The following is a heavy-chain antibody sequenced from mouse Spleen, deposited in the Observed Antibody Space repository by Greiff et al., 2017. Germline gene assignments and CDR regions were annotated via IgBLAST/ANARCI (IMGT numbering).Heavy chain of an antibody. CDR1: GFTFSDYG. CDR2: ISSGSSTI. CDR3: ARTLMNYAMDY. V-gene: IGHV5-17*01. D-gene: IGHD2-3*01. J-gene: IGHJ4*01. Sequence: DVKLVESGGGLVKPGGSLKLSCAASGFTFSDYGMHWVRQAPEKGLEWVAYISSGSSTIYYADTVKGRFTISRDNAKNTLFLQMTSLRSEDTAMYYCARTLMNYAMDYWGQGTSVTVSS.